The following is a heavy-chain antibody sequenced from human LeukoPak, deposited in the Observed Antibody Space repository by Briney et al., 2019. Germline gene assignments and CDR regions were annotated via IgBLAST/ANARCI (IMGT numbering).Heavy chain of an antibody. CDR2: IIPIFGTA. CDR1: GGTFSSYA. CDR3: ASHPRGHGNAFDI. Sequence: SVKVSCKASGGTFSSYAISWVRQAPGQGLEWMGGIIPIFGTANYAQKFQGRVTITADESTSTAYMELSSLRSEDTAVYYCASHPRGHGNAFDIWGQGTMVTVSS. J-gene: IGHJ3*02. V-gene: IGHV1-69*01. D-gene: IGHD2-15*01.